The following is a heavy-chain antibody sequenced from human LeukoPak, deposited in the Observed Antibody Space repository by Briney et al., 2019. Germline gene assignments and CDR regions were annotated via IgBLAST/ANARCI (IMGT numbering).Heavy chain of an antibody. CDR2: IYYSGST. J-gene: IGHJ5*02. Sequence: PSETLSLTCTVSGGSVSSGSYYWSWIRQPPGKGLEWIGYIYYSGSTNYNPSLKRRVTISVDTSKNQFSLKLSSVTAADTAVYYCARDEGDGGFDPWGQGTLVTVSS. CDR3: ARDEGDGGFDP. CDR1: GGSVSSGSYY. D-gene: IGHD3-16*01. V-gene: IGHV4-61*01.